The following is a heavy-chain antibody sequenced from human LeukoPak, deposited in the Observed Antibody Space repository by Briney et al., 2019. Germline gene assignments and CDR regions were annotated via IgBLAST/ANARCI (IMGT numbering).Heavy chain of an antibody. CDR1: GFTFSDYY. CDR2: ISSSGRNI. Sequence: GGSLRLSCAATGFTFSDYYMSWLRQAPGKGLEWVSYISSSGRNIYYADSVKGRFTISRDNAKNSLYLQMNSLRAEDTAVYYCARDLVQLWSKDFWGQGTLVTVSS. V-gene: IGHV3-11*04. J-gene: IGHJ4*02. CDR3: ARDLVQLWSKDF. D-gene: IGHD5-18*01.